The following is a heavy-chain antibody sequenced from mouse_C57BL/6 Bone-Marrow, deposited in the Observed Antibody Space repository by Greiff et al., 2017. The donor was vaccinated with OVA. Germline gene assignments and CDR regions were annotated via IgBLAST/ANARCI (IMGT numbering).Heavy chain of an antibody. Sequence: QVQLQQPGAELVKPGASVKLSCKASGYTFTSYWMQWVKQRPGQGLEWIGEIDPSDSYTNYNQKFKSKATLTVDTSSSTAYMQLSSLTSEDSAVYYCAISTMVTAPFAYWGQGTLVTVSA. D-gene: IGHD2-2*01. CDR1: GYTFTSYW. V-gene: IGHV1-50*01. CDR3: AISTMVTAPFAY. J-gene: IGHJ3*01. CDR2: IDPSDSYT.